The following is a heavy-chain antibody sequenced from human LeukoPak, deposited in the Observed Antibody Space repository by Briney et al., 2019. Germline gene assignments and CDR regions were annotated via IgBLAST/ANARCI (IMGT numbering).Heavy chain of an antibody. CDR3: GGTFDSSGSSFDY. D-gene: IGHD3-22*01. J-gene: IGHJ4*02. CDR1: GINLQSYC. CDR2: ISYDGSNK. V-gene: IGHV3-30*03. Sequence: GSLRLFCSGSGINLQSYCKQWVRQGSSQGLGVVAVISYDGSNKYYADSVKGRFTISRDNSKNTLYLQMNSLRAEDTAEYYCGGTFDSSGSSFDYWGQGTLVTVSS.